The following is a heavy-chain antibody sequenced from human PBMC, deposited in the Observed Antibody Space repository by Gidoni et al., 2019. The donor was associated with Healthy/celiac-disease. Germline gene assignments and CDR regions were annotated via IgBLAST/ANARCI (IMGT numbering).Heavy chain of an antibody. V-gene: IGHV4-4*02. D-gene: IGHD1-1*01. CDR1: GGSIRSSNW. J-gene: IGHJ6*03. Sequence: QVQLQESGPGLVKPSGTLSLTCAVSGGSIRSSNWWSWVRQPPGKGLEWIGEIYHSGSNNYNPSLKSRVTISVDKSKNQCSLKLSSGTAADTAVYYCARAVHWNDPYYYYYMDVWGKGTTVTVSS. CDR3: ARAVHWNDPYYYYYMDV. CDR2: IYHSGSN.